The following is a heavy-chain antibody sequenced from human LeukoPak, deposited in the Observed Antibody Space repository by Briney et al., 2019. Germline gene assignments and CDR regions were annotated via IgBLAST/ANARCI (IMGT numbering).Heavy chain of an antibody. V-gene: IGHV3-30-3*01. CDR3: ARGSYIEY. CDR1: GFTFSSHW. Sequence: GGSLRLSCAASGFTFSSHWMHWVRQAPGKGLEWVALISNDGSNKLYADSVRGRFTISRDNSKNTLHLQMNSLKTEDTAVYYCARGSYIEYWGQGTLVTVSS. CDR2: ISNDGSNK. D-gene: IGHD2-15*01. J-gene: IGHJ4*02.